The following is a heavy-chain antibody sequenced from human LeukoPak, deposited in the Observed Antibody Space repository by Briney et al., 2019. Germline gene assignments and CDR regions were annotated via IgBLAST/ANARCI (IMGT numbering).Heavy chain of an antibody. V-gene: IGHV1-2*02. CDR3: AREATKWYYDILTGYYNSGALDY. CDR1: GYTFTGYY. J-gene: IGHJ4*02. Sequence: ASVKVSCKASGYTFTGYYMHWVRQAPGQGLEWMGWINPNSGGTNYAQKFQGRVTMTRDTSISTAYMELSRLRSDDTAVYYCAREATKWYYDILTGYYNSGALDYWGQGTLVTVSS. D-gene: IGHD3-9*01. CDR2: INPNSGGT.